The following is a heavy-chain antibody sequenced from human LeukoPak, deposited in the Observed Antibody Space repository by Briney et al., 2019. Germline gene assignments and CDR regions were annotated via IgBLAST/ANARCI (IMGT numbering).Heavy chain of an antibody. V-gene: IGHV1-18*01. Sequence: ASVKVSCKASGYTFTSYGISWVRQAPGQGLEWMGWISAYNGNTNYAQKLQGRVTMTTDTSTSTAYMELRSLRSEDTAVYYCARDSYCSSTSCTDYWGQGTLVTVSS. J-gene: IGHJ4*02. CDR2: ISAYNGNT. D-gene: IGHD2-2*01. CDR1: GYTFTSYG. CDR3: ARDSYCSSTSCTDY.